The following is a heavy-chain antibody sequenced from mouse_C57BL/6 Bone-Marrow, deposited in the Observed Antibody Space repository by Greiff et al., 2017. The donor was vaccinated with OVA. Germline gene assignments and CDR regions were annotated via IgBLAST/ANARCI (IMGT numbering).Heavy chain of an antibody. J-gene: IGHJ1*03. Sequence: EVKLQESGAELVKPGASVKLSCTASGFNFKDYYMHWVKQRTEQGLEWIGRIDPEDGETKYDQKFQGKATITAATSSNTAYLQLSSLTSEDTAGYYCARKVTTVGGSWYFDVWGTGTTVTVSS. V-gene: IGHV14-2*01. D-gene: IGHD1-1*01. CDR1: GFNFKDYY. CDR3: ARKVTTVGGSWYFDV. CDR2: IDPEDGET.